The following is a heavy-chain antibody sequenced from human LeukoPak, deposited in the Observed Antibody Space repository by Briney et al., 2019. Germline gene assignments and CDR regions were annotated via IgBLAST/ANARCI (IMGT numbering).Heavy chain of an antibody. CDR3: AREKGYSSSRRPNDYFDY. CDR2: IKQDGSEK. J-gene: IGHJ4*02. CDR1: GFTSSGYW. Sequence: SGGSLRLSFLASGFTSSGYWMSWVRQAPGKGLEWVANIKQDGSEKDYVDSVKGRFTISRDNAKNSLYLQMNSLRVEDTAVYYCAREKGYSSSRRPNDYFDYWGQGTLVTVSS. V-gene: IGHV3-7*01. D-gene: IGHD6-13*01.